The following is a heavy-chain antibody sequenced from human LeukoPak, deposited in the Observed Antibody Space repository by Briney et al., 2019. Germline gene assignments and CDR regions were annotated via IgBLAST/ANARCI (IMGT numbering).Heavy chain of an antibody. CDR3: ASKHYYDSSGYWYYYYYMDV. V-gene: IGHV3-53*05. CDR2: IYSGGST. CDR1: GFTVSSNY. D-gene: IGHD3-22*01. J-gene: IGHJ6*03. Sequence: GGSLRLSCAASGFTVSSNYMSWVRQAPGKGLEWVSVIYSGGSTYYADSVKGRFTISRDNSKNTLYLQMNSLRAEDTAVYYCASKHYYDSSGYWYYYYYMDVWGKGTTVTVSS.